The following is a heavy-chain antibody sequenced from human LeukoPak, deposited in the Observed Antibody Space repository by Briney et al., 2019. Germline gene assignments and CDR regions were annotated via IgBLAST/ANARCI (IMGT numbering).Heavy chain of an antibody. CDR2: ISASGGGT. CDR3: AKSPSIAAGLDY. Sequence: GGSLRLSCAASGFSFSSYAMSWVRQAPGKGLELVSAISASGGGTYYADSVKGRFTISRDNSRNTLYLQMNSLGAEDTAVYYCAKSPSIAAGLDYWGQGTLVTVSS. V-gene: IGHV3-23*01. D-gene: IGHD6-13*01. J-gene: IGHJ4*02. CDR1: GFSFSSYA.